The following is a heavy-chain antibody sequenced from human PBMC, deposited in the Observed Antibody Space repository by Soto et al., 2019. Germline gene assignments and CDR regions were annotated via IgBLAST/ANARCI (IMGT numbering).Heavy chain of an antibody. CDR1: GFTFTDYA. V-gene: IGHV3-23*01. Sequence: GGSLRLSCAASGFTFTDYALSWVRQAPGKGLEWVATISGIGGSTYLADSVKGRLSISRDNSKNTVSLLMNSLRAEDTAVYFCARGSSGYISSWYYFDYWAGEPWSPSP. J-gene: IGHJ4*02. CDR2: ISGIGGST. CDR3: ARGSSGYISSWYYFDY. D-gene: IGHD6-13*01.